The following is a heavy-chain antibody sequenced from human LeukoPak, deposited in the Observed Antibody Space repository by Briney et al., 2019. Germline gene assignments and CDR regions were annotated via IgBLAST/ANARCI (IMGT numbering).Heavy chain of an antibody. V-gene: IGHV1-18*01. CDR3: ARSLAPGHWKDFDY. Sequence: GASVKVSCKASGYTFTSYGISWVRQAPGQGLEWMGWISAYNGNTNYAQKVQGRVTMTTDTSTSTAYMELRSLRSDDTAVYYCARSLAPGHWKDFDYWGQGTLVTVPS. J-gene: IGHJ4*02. CDR2: ISAYNGNT. D-gene: IGHD3-16*02. CDR1: GYTFTSYG.